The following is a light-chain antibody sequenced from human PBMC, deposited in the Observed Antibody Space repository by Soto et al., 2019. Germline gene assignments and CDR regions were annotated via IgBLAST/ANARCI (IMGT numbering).Light chain of an antibody. CDR3: QQYGGSSRT. Sequence: VLTQSPCTLSFSPLDRVTLSCRASQTVSSNYIAWYQQKPGRTPRLLIYEASRRASGIPDRFTGSGSGTDFTLTIGRLEPEDLAVYYCQQYGGSSRTFGQGTKVDIK. J-gene: IGKJ1*01. CDR1: QTVSSNY. V-gene: IGKV3-20*01. CDR2: EAS.